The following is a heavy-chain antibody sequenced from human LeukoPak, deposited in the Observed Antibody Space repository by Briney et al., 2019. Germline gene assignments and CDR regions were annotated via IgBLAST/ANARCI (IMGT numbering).Heavy chain of an antibody. CDR3: ARGEYSSSWYPDYFDY. CDR2: INHSGST. D-gene: IGHD6-13*01. Sequence: SETLSLTCAIYGGSFSGYYWSWIRQPPGKGLEWIGEINHSGSTNYNPSLKSRVTISVDTSKNQFSLKLSSVTAADTAVYYCARGEYSSSWYPDYFDYWGQGTLVTVSS. J-gene: IGHJ4*02. CDR1: GGSFSGYY. V-gene: IGHV4-34*01.